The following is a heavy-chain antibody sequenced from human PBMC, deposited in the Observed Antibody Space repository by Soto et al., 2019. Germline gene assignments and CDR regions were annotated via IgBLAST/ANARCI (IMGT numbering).Heavy chain of an antibody. J-gene: IGHJ3*02. V-gene: IGHV1-8*01. Sequence: ASVKVSCKASGYTFTSYDINWVRQATGQGLEWMGWMNPNSGNTGYAQKFQGRVTMTKNNSISTAYMELSSLRSEDTAVYYCARQSMFYYDSSGYKLDAFDIWGQGTMVTVSS. CDR2: MNPNSGNT. D-gene: IGHD3-22*01. CDR3: ARQSMFYYDSSGYKLDAFDI. CDR1: GYTFTSYD.